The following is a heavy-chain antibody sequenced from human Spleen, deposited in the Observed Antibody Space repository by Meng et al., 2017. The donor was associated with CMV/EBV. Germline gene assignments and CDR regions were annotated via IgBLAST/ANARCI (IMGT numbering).Heavy chain of an antibody. D-gene: IGHD3-22*01. CDR2: INHSGST. Sequence: SETLSLTCAVYGGSFSGYYWSWIRQPPGKGLEWIGEINHSGSTNYNPSLKSRVTISVDTSKNQFSLKLSSVTAADTAVYYCATGRPYYYDSSGSPPMDVWGQGTTVTVSS. CDR1: GGSFSGYY. V-gene: IGHV4-34*01. J-gene: IGHJ6*02. CDR3: ATGRPYYYDSSGSPPMDV.